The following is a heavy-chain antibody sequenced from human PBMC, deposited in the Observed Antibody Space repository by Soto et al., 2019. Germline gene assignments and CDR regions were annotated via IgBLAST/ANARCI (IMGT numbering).Heavy chain of an antibody. CDR2: IYYSGST. V-gene: IGHV4-39*01. J-gene: IGHJ4*02. Sequence: QLQLQESCPGLVKPSETLSLTCTVSGGSISSSSYYWGWIRQPPGKGLEWIGSIYYSGSTYYNPYLKSRVIISVDTSKNQFSLKLTSVTAADTAVYYCASLPEWGSGSSWGQGTLVTVSS. CDR3: ASLPEWGSGSS. CDR1: GGSISSSSYY. D-gene: IGHD3-10*01.